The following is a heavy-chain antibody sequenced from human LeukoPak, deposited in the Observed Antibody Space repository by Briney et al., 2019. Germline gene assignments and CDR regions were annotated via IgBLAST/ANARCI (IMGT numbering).Heavy chain of an antibody. J-gene: IGHJ4*02. Sequence: GGSLRLSCAASGFIFRTYSMSWVRQAPGKALEWVSYISGDSNSISYADSVKGRFSVSRDNAKNSMFLQMHSLRDEDTAVYFCARELVTPNFDYWGQGTLVTVSS. D-gene: IGHD5-18*01. V-gene: IGHV3-48*02. CDR3: ARELVTPNFDY. CDR2: ISGDSNSI. CDR1: GFIFRTYS.